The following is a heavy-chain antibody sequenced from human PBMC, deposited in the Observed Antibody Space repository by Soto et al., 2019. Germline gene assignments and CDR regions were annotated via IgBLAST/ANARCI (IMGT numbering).Heavy chain of an antibody. J-gene: IGHJ5*02. V-gene: IGHV3-23*01. Sequence: EVQLLESGGGLVQTGGSLRLSCAASGFTFSSYAMSWDRQAAGKGVEWVSAISVSGGSTYYADSVKGRLTISRDKSKNTLYLQMHSLRVEDTAVDYFAQDPGIAVAAFDPLGQGTLVTVSS. CDR3: AQDPGIAVAAFDP. CDR1: GFTFSSYA. D-gene: IGHD6-19*01. CDR2: ISVSGGST.